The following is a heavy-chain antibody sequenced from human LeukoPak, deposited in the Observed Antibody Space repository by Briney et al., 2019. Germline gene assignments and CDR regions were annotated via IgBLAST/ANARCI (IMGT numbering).Heavy chain of an antibody. CDR2: ISGSGGST. Sequence: QTGGSLRLSCAASGFTFSSYATSWVRQAPGKGLEWVSAISGSGGSTYYADSVKGRFTISRDNSKNTLYLQMNSLRAEDTAVYYCAKGNTMVRGPKGAFDIWGQGTMVTVSS. CDR1: GFTFSSYA. V-gene: IGHV3-23*01. J-gene: IGHJ3*02. CDR3: AKGNTMVRGPKGAFDI. D-gene: IGHD3-10*01.